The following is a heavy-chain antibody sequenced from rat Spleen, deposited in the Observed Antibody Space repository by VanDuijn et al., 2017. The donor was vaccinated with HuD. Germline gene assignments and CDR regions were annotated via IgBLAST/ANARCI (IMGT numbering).Heavy chain of an antibody. CDR2: ISTGGGDT. J-gene: IGHJ2*01. CDR3: ARRTYFDY. V-gene: IGHV5-25*01. CDR1: GFIFSDYY. Sequence: EVQLVESGGGLVQPGRSMKLSCAASGFIFSDYYMAWVRQAPAKGLEWVASISTGGGDTFYRDSVRGRFTISRDNTKSTLYLQMDSLRAEDTATYYCARRTYFDYWGQGVMVTVSS.